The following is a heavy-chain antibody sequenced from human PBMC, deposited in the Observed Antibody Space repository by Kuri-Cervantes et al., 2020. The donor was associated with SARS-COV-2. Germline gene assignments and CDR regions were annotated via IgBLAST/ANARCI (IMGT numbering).Heavy chain of an antibody. CDR3: ASLYSSGWDYFDY. Sequence: GESLKISCAASGFTFDDYAMHWVRQAPGKGLEWVSYISSSSSTIYYADSVKGRFTISRDNAKNSLYLQMNSLRAEDTAVYYCASLYSSGWDYFDYWGQGTLVTVSS. D-gene: IGHD6-19*01. J-gene: IGHJ4*02. V-gene: IGHV3-48*01. CDR2: ISSSSSTI. CDR1: GFTFDDYA.